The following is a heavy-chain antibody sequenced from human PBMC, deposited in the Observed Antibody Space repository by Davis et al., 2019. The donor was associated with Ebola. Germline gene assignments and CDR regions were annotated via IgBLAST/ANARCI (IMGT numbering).Heavy chain of an antibody. V-gene: IGHV4-59*01. CDR2: IYYSGST. J-gene: IGHJ6*02. CDR1: GGSISSYY. D-gene: IGHD2-2*01. CDR3: ARGGIVVVPAAIIDYSYYYGMDV. Sequence: SETLSLTCTVSGGSISSYYWSWIRQPPGKGLEWIGYIYYSGSTNYNPSLKSRVTISVDTSKTQFSLKLSSVTAADTAVYYFARGGIVVVPAAIIDYSYYYGMDVWGQGTTVTVSS.